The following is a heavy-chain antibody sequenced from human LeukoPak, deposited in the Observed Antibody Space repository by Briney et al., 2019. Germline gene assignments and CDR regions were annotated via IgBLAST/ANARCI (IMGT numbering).Heavy chain of an antibody. CDR3: AINLAYCGGDCYSQGDY. Sequence: SVKVSCKASGGTFSSYAISWVRQAPGQGLEWMGGIIPILGTANYAQKFQGRVTITTDESTSTAYMELSSLRSEDTAVYYCAINLAYCGGDCYSQGDYWGQGTLVTVSS. D-gene: IGHD2-21*02. V-gene: IGHV1-69*05. J-gene: IGHJ4*02. CDR1: GGTFSSYA. CDR2: IIPILGTA.